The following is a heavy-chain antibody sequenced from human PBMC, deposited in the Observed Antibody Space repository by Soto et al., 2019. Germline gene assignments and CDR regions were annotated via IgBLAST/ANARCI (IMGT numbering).Heavy chain of an antibody. D-gene: IGHD3-10*01. J-gene: IGHJ5*02. CDR3: AKENREKLLWFGESDWFDP. V-gene: IGHV3-30*18. CDR1: GFTFSSYG. CDR2: ISYDGSNK. Sequence: GGSLRLSCAASGFTFSSYGMHWVRQAPGKGLEWVAVISYDGSNKYYADSVKGRFTISRDNSKNTLYLQMNSLRAEDTAVYYCAKENREKLLWFGESDWFDPWGQGTLVTVS.